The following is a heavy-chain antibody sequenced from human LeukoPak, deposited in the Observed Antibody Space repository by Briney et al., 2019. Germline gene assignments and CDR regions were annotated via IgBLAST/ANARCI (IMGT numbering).Heavy chain of an antibody. Sequence: GGSLRLSCAASGFTFSSYEMHWVRQAPGKGLEWLSYISSSGSTIYYADSVKGRFTISRDNAKNSLYLQMHSLRAEDTAVYYCARDYGGSSPFDYWGQGTLVTVSS. D-gene: IGHD4-23*01. J-gene: IGHJ4*02. CDR1: GFTFSSYE. CDR2: ISSSGSTI. CDR3: ARDYGGSSPFDY. V-gene: IGHV3-48*03.